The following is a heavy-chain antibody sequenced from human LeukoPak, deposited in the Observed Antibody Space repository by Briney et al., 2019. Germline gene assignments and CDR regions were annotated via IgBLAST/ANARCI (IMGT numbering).Heavy chain of an antibody. Sequence: PGGSLRLSCTASGVNFGVYEMHWVRQAPGKGLEWVGSIRSKAYGAPADYAPSVKDRFTISRDDSRSTVYLQMSNLKSEDTAVYYCLRWGALPLGLYWGQGTLVAVSS. CDR1: GVNFGVYE. CDR2: IRSKAYGAPA. V-gene: IGHV3-49*04. CDR3: LRWGALPLGLY. D-gene: IGHD3-16*01. J-gene: IGHJ4*02.